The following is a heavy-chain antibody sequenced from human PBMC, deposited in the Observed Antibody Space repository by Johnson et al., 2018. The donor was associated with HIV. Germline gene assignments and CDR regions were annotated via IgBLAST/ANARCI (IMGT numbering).Heavy chain of an antibody. CDR2: IRSKANSYAT. CDR1: GFTFSSYA. CDR3: ASGYCSSTSCYGRKLLDDAFDI. D-gene: IGHD2-2*03. V-gene: IGHV3-73*01. Sequence: VQLVESGGGVVQPGRSLRLSCAASGFTFSSYAMHWVRQAPGKGLEWVGHIRSKANSYATAYAASVKGRFTISRDDSKNTAYLQMNSLKTEDTAVYYCASGYCSSTSCYGRKLLDDAFDIWGQGTMVTVSS. J-gene: IGHJ3*02.